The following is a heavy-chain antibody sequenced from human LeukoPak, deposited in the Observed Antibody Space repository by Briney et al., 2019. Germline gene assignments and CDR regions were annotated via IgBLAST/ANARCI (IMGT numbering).Heavy chain of an antibody. CDR3: ARSYDYVWGSYRPDY. J-gene: IGHJ4*02. CDR2: INHSGST. CDR1: GGSINSYY. D-gene: IGHD3-16*02. Sequence: SETLSLTCIVSGGSINSYYWGWIRQPPGKGLEWIGEINHSGSTNYNPSLKSRVTISVDTSKNQFSLKLSSVTAADTAVYYCARSYDYVWGSYRPDYWGQGTLVTVSS. V-gene: IGHV4-34*01.